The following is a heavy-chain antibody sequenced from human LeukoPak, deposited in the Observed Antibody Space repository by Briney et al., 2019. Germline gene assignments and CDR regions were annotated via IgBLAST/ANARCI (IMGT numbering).Heavy chain of an antibody. CDR2: IYYSGST. CDR1: GGSINSSSYY. Sequence: PSETLSLTCTVSGGSINSSSYYWGWIRQPPGKGLGWIGTIYYSGSTYYNPSLKSRVTISVDTSKNQFSLKLSSVPASDTAVYYCARRFAPSRNDAFDIWGQGTMVTVSS. D-gene: IGHD3-10*01. V-gene: IGHV4-39*01. J-gene: IGHJ3*02. CDR3: ARRFAPSRNDAFDI.